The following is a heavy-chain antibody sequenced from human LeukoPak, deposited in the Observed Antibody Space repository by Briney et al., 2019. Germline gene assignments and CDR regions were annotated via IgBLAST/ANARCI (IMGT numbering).Heavy chain of an antibody. CDR1: EFTFSSYW. CDR2: IKQDGSDK. Sequence: GGSLRLSCAASEFTFSSYWVSWVRQAPGRGLEWVASIKQDGSDKYYVDSVKGRITISRDNAKKSLYLQMNSLRAEDTAVYYCASRGSYVDYWGQGTLVTVSS. J-gene: IGHJ4*02. V-gene: IGHV3-7*01. D-gene: IGHD3-16*01. CDR3: ASRGSYVDY.